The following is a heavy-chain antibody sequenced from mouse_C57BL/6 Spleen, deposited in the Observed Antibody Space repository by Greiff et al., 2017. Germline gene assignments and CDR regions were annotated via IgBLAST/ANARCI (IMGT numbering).Heavy chain of an antibody. CDR1: GYTFTSYT. V-gene: IGHV1-4*01. Sequence: QVQLKQSGAELARPGASVKMSCKASGYTFTSYTMHWVKQRPGQGLEWIGYINPSSGYTKYNQKFKDKATLTADKSSSTAYIQLSSLTSEDSAVYYCARYGHFDYWGQGTTLTVSS. D-gene: IGHD2-10*02. J-gene: IGHJ2*01. CDR3: ARYGHFDY. CDR2: INPSSGYT.